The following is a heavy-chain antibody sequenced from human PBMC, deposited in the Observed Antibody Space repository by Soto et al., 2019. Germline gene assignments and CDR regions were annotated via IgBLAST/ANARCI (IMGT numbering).Heavy chain of an antibody. Sequence: GASVKVSCKAAGYTFPSYALHWVRQAPGQRLEWMGWINAGNGNTKYSQKFQGRVTITRDTSASTAYMELSSLRSEDTAVYYCAGPXNAGITGTTWNYYGMDVWGQGTTVTVSS. CDR3: AGPXNAGITGTTWNYYGMDV. V-gene: IGHV1-3*01. D-gene: IGHD1-7*01. CDR1: GYTFPSYA. J-gene: IGHJ6*02. CDR2: INAGNGNT.